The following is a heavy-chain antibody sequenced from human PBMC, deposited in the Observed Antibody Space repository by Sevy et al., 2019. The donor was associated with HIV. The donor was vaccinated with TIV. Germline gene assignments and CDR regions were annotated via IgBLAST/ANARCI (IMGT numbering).Heavy chain of an antibody. Sequence: GGSLRLSCAASGFTFSSYEMNWVRQAPGKGLEWVSYISSSGSTIYYADSVKGRFTISRDNAKNSLYLQMNSLRAEDTAVDYCAREGGSTYCSGGSCYVYYYYYGMDVWGQGTTVTVSS. V-gene: IGHV3-48*03. D-gene: IGHD2-15*01. CDR2: ISSSGSTI. CDR1: GFTFSSYE. J-gene: IGHJ6*02. CDR3: AREGGSTYCSGGSCYVYYYYYGMDV.